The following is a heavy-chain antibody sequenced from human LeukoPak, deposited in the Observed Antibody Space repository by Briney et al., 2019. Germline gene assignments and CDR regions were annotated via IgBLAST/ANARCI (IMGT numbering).Heavy chain of an antibody. J-gene: IGHJ3*02. CDR3: AKDFRGSGSYLAFDI. CDR2: ISSSSSYI. Sequence: GSLRLSCAASGFTVSDNYMGWVRQAPGKGLEWVSSISSSSSYIYYADSVKGRFTISRDNAKNSLYLQMNSLRAEDTAVYYCAKDFRGSGSYLAFDIWGQGTMVTVSS. V-gene: IGHV3-21*01. D-gene: IGHD3-10*01. CDR1: GFTVSDNY.